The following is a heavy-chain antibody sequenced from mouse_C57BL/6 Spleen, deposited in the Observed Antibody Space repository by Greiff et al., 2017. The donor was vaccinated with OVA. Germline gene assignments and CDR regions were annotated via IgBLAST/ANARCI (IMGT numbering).Heavy chain of an antibody. CDR2: IYPSDSET. Sequence: QVQLQQPGAELVRPGSSVKLSCKASGYTFTSYWMDWVKQRPGQGLEWIGNIYPSDSETHYNQKFKDKATLTVDKSSSTAYMQLSSLTSEDSAVYYCARTHYYGSRYYAMDYWGQGTSVTVSS. J-gene: IGHJ4*01. D-gene: IGHD1-1*01. CDR3: ARTHYYGSRYYAMDY. V-gene: IGHV1-61*01. CDR1: GYTFTSYW.